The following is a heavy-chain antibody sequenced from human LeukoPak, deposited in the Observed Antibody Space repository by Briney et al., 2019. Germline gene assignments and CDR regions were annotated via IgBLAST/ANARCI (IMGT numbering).Heavy chain of an antibody. D-gene: IGHD3-10*01. CDR3: ARPASRGVGRYFDL. CDR1: GFTFSNSA. V-gene: IGHV3-23*01. CDR2: LSGSGITT. J-gene: IGHJ2*01. Sequence: GGSLRLPCAASGFTFSNSAMSWVRQAPGKGLEWVSTLSGSGITTYYADSVKGRFTISRDNSKNTLYLQMNSLRAEDTALYYCARPASRGVGRYFDLWGRGSLVTVSS.